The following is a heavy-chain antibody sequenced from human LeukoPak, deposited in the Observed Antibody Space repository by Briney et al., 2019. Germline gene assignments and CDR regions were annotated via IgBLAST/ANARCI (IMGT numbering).Heavy chain of an antibody. J-gene: IGHJ4*02. CDR2: ISSSSSYI. V-gene: IGHV3-21*01. Sequence: GGSLRLSCAASGFTFSSYSMNWVRQAPGKGLEWVSSISSSSSYIYYADSVKGRFTISRDNAKNSLYLQMNSLRAEDTAVYYSARVWDSGSYFSNIFDYWGQGTLVTVSS. CDR1: GFTFSSYS. CDR3: ARVWDSGSYFSNIFDY. D-gene: IGHD1-26*01.